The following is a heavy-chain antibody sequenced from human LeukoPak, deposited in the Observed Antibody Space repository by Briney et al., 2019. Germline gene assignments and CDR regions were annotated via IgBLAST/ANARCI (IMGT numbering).Heavy chain of an antibody. CDR1: GYTFSSYA. CDR2: ISYDGSNK. D-gene: IGHD6-6*01. J-gene: IGHJ4*02. Sequence: GGSLRLSCAASGYTFSSYAMHWVRQAPGKGLEWVAVISYDGSNKYYADTVKGRFTISRDNSKNTLYLQMNSLRAEDTAVYYCARDRSSSSDYWGQGTLVTVSS. V-gene: IGHV3-30-3*01. CDR3: ARDRSSSSDY.